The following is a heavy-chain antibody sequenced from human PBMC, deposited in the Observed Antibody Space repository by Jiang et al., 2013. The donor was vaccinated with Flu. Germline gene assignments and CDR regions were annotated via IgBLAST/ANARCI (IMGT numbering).Heavy chain of an antibody. CDR1: GFTFTSSA. V-gene: IGHV1-58*01. CDR3: AVRGYSYGEKGGYFDL. J-gene: IGHJ2*01. D-gene: IGHD5-18*01. CDR2: IVVGSGNT. Sequence: SGPEVKKPGTSVKVSCKASGFTFTSSAVQWVRQARGQRLEWIGWIVVGSGNTNYAQKFQERVTITRDMSTSTAYMELSSLRSEDTAVYYCAVRGYSYGEKGGYFDLWGRGTLVTASS.